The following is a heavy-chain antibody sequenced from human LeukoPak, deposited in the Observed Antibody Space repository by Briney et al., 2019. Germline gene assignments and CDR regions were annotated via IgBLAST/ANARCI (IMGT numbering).Heavy chain of an antibody. CDR2: IYYSGST. CDR3: AREGSGSLYYFDY. CDR1: GGSISSYY. D-gene: IGHD3-10*01. Sequence: PSETLSLTCTVSGGSISSYYWSWIRQPPGKGLEWIGYIYYSGSTNYNPSLKSRVTISVDTSKNQSSLKLSSVTAADTAVYYCAREGSGSLYYFDYWGQGTLVTVSS. J-gene: IGHJ4*02. V-gene: IGHV4-59*01.